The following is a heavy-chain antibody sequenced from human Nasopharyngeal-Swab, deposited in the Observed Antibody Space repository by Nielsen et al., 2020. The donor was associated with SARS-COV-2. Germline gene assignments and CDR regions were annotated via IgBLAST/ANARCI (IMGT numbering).Heavy chain of an antibody. CDR3: ARDGLDYDFWSAYFMDV. Sequence: GGSLRLSCAASGFTFNYFAMSWVRQPPGKGLEWVAAISRDGDSTFYAGSVKGRFAISRDNAKNSLYLQMNSLRAEDTAVYYCARDGLDYDFWSAYFMDVWGQGTTVTVSS. V-gene: IGHV3-23*01. J-gene: IGHJ6*02. CDR2: ISRDGDST. CDR1: GFTFNYFA. D-gene: IGHD3-3*01.